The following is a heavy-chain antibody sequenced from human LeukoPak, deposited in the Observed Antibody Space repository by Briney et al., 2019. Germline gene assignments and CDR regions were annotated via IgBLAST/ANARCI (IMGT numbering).Heavy chain of an antibody. V-gene: IGHV3-15*01. CDR1: GFTFNDAR. Sequence: GGSLRLSCAASGFTFNDARMSWVRQAPGKGLEWVGRIKSKTDGGTADYAAPVKGRFTISRDDSKNTLYLQMNSLKTEDTAVYYCTRAGEDCSGGSCYSDYWGQGTLVTVSS. CDR3: TRAGEDCSGGSCYSDY. D-gene: IGHD2-15*01. CDR2: IKSKTDGGTA. J-gene: IGHJ4*02.